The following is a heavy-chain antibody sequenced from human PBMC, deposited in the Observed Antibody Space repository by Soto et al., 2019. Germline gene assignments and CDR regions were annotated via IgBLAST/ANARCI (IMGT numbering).Heavy chain of an antibody. CDR1: GFTFSSYG. Sequence: GGSLRLSCAASGFTFSSYGMHWVRQAPGKGLEWVAVIWYDGSNKYYADSVKGRFTISRDNSKNTLYLQMNSLRAEDTAVYYCARSIVATITALNYWGQGTLVTVSS. CDR2: IWYDGSNK. V-gene: IGHV3-33*01. J-gene: IGHJ4*02. D-gene: IGHD5-12*01. CDR3: ARSIVATITALNY.